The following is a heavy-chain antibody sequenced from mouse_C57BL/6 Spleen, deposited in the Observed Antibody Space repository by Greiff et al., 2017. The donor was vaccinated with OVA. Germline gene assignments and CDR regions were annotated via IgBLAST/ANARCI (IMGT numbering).Heavy chain of an antibody. D-gene: IGHD3-2*02. J-gene: IGHJ3*01. Sequence: VQLQQSGPELVKPGASVKISCKASGYTFTDYYMNWVKQSHGKSLEWIGDINPNNGGTSYNQKFKGKATLTVDKSSSTAYMELRSLTSEDSAVYYCATLDSSGPAWFAYWGQGTLVTVSA. CDR2: INPNNGGT. CDR3: ATLDSSGPAWFAY. CDR1: GYTFTDYY. V-gene: IGHV1-26*01.